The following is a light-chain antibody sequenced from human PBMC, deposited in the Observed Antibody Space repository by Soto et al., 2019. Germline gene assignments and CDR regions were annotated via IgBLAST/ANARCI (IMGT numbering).Light chain of an antibody. CDR2: DAS. V-gene: IGKV3-20*01. Sequence: EIVLTQSPGTLSLSPGETATLSCRASQNFGNTFLAWYQQKPGQAPSLLIYDASNRATGIQARFSGSGSETDFTLTISRREAEDFAVYFCQQYGSSPYTFGQGTRLEIK. CDR3: QQYGSSPYT. J-gene: IGKJ2*01. CDR1: QNFGNTF.